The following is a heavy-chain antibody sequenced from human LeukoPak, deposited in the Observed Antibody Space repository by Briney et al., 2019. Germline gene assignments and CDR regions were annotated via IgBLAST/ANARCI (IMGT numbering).Heavy chain of an antibody. CDR2: INHSGST. CDR3: AREVCTGGHCFDAFDI. D-gene: IGHD2-8*02. V-gene: IGHV4-34*01. Sequence: SETLSLTCAVYVGSFSGYYWSWIRQPPGKGLDWIGEINHSGSTNYNQSLKSRVTISVDTSKNQFSLELSPVTAADTAVYFCAREVCTGGHCFDAFDIWGQGTMVTVSS. J-gene: IGHJ3*02. CDR1: VGSFSGYY.